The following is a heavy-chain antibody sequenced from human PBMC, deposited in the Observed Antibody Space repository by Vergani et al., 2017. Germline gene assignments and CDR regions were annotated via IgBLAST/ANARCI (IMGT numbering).Heavy chain of an antibody. CDR2: IIPILGIA. D-gene: IGHD3-22*01. J-gene: IGHJ4*02. Sequence: QVQLVQSGAEVKKPGSSVKVSCKASGGTFSSYTISWVRQAPGQGLEWMGRIIPILGIANYAQKFQGRVTITADKSTSTAYMELSSLRSEDTAVYYCARDGYGSSGYLDYWGQGALVSVSS. CDR3: ARDGYGSSGYLDY. CDR1: GGTFSSYT. V-gene: IGHV1-69*02.